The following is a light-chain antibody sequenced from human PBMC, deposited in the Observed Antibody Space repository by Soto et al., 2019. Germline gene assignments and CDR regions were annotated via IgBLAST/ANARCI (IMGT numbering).Light chain of an antibody. CDR2: KAS. Sequence: IQITQSPSTLSGSVGDRVTITCRASQPISSWLASYQQKPGKAPKLLIYKASTLKSGVPSRFSGSGSGTAFTLTISSLQSEDFAVYYCQKYNNWPRKFGQGTKVDIK. J-gene: IGKJ1*01. CDR3: QKYNNWPRK. V-gene: IGKV1-5*03. CDR1: QPISSW.